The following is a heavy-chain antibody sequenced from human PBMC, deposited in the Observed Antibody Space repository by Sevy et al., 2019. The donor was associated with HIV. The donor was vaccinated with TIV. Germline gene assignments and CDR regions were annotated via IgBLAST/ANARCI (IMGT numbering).Heavy chain of an antibody. D-gene: IGHD6-13*01. CDR1: GFTFSSYG. CDR2: ISYDGSNK. V-gene: IGHV3-30*18. CDR3: AKDQKWGIAAQNSLVYYYYGMDV. J-gene: IGHJ6*02. Sequence: GGSLRLSCAASGFTFSSYGMHWVRQAPGKGLEWVAVISYDGSNKYYADSVKGRFTISRDNSKNTLDLQMNILRAEDTAVYYCAKDQKWGIAAQNSLVYYYYGMDVWGQGTTVTVSS.